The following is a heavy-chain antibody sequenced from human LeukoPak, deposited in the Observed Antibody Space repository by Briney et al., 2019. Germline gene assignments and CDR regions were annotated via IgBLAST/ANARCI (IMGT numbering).Heavy chain of an antibody. V-gene: IGHV1-2*02. D-gene: IGHD6-19*01. J-gene: IGHJ4*02. CDR2: INPNSGGT. CDR3: ARVAAMAGIGWGDLDY. CDR1: GYSFTDKY. Sequence: GASVKVSCKASGYSFTDKYMHWVRQAPGQGLEWMGWINPNSGGTNYAQKFQGGVAMTRDTSLSTAYMELTRLRSDDSALYYCARVAAMAGIGWGDLDYWGQGTLVTVSS.